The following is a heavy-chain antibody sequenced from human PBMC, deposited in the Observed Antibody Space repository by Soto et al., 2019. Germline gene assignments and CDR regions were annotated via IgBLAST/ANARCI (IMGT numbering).Heavy chain of an antibody. D-gene: IGHD1-1*01. Sequence: QVQLQQWGAGLLKPSETLSLTCAVYGGSFSGYYWSWIRQPPGKGLEWIGEINHSGSTNYNPSLKSRVTISVDTSKNQFSLKLSSVTAADTAVYYCARYRRGVRRWFDPWGQGTLVTVSS. CDR2: INHSGST. J-gene: IGHJ5*02. CDR3: ARYRRGVRRWFDP. V-gene: IGHV4-34*01. CDR1: GGSFSGYY.